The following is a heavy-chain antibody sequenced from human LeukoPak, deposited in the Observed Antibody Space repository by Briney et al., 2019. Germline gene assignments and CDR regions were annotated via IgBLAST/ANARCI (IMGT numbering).Heavy chain of an antibody. CDR3: ARRPSPGAFDI. Sequence: PSETLSLTCTVSGGSISSYYWSWIRQPPGKGLEWIGYIYYSGSTNYNPSLKSRVTISVDTSKNQSSLKLSSVTAADTAVYYCARRPSPGAFDIWGQGTMVTVSS. V-gene: IGHV4-59*01. D-gene: IGHD3-10*01. CDR2: IYYSGST. J-gene: IGHJ3*02. CDR1: GGSISSYY.